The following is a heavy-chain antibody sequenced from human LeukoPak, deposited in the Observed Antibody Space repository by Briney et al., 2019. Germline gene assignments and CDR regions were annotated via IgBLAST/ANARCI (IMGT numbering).Heavy chain of an antibody. CDR3: ARDPLPYCGGDCYPVNWFDP. V-gene: IGHV3-48*01. Sequence: PGGSLRLSCAASGFTFSGYSMNWVRQAPGKGLEWVSYISSSSSTIYYADSVKGQFTISRDNAKNSLYLQMNSLRAEDTAVYYCARDPLPYCGGDCYPVNWFDPWGQGTLVTVSS. J-gene: IGHJ5*02. CDR2: ISSSSSTI. D-gene: IGHD2-21*01. CDR1: GFTFSGYS.